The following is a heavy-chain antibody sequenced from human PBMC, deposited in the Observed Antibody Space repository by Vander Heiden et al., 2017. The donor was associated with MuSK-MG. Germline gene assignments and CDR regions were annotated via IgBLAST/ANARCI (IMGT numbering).Heavy chain of an antibody. D-gene: IGHD2-8*02. CDR3: ARSTGPLDI. J-gene: IGHJ3*02. CDR1: GFPFSKYS. CDR2: ISVSGTI. Sequence: EVQLVESGGGLVQQGGSLRLSCAASGFPFSKYSMNWVRQAPGKGLEWVSYISVSGTITYADSVKGRFTISRDNAQNSLYLQMNSLRAEDTAVFYCARSTGPLDIWGPGKLVTVSS. V-gene: IGHV3-48*04.